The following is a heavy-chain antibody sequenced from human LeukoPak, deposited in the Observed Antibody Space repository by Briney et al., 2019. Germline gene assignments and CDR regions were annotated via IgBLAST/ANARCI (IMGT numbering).Heavy chain of an antibody. V-gene: IGHV3-7*01. CDR1: GFTFSTYW. D-gene: IGHD3-10*01. Sequence: PGGSLRLSCAASGFTFSTYWMSWVRQAPGKGLQWVANIKHDGSDEYYVDSVRGRFTVSRGNAKNSLYLQMNSLRAEDTAIYYCATSGRPLDYWGPGTLVTVSS. J-gene: IGHJ4*02. CDR3: ATSGRPLDY. CDR2: IKHDGSDE.